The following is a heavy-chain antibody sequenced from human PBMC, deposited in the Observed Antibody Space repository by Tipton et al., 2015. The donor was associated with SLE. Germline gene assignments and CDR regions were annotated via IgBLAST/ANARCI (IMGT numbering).Heavy chain of an antibody. D-gene: IGHD1-1*01. V-gene: IGHV1-69*04. CDR3: ARDPQLGGFFDY. CDR2: IIPILGIA. Sequence: QSGAEVKKPGSSVKVSCKASGGTFSSYTISWVRQAPGQGLEWMGRIIPILGIANYAQKFQGRVTITADKSTSTAYMELSSLRSEDTAVYYCARDPQLGGFFDYWGQGTLVTVSS. J-gene: IGHJ4*02. CDR1: GGTFSSYT.